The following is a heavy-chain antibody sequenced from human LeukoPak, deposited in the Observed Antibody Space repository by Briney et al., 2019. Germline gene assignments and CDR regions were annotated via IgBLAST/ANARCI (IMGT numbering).Heavy chain of an antibody. V-gene: IGHV3-23*01. CDR2: ISGSGAST. CDR1: GFTFSSYA. CDR3: TKEDPRFDP. Sequence: EGSLRLSCAASGFTFSSYAMSWVRQAPGKGLEWLSAISGSGASTHYADSVRGRFTISRDNSKSTLYLQMNSLRADDTAVYYCTKEDPRFDPWGQGTLVTVSS. J-gene: IGHJ5*02.